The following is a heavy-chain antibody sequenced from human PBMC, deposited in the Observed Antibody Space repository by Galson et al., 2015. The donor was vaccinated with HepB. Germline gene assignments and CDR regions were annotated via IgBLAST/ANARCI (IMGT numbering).Heavy chain of an antibody. J-gene: IGHJ4*02. Sequence: SLRLSCAASGFTFSDYYMSWIRQAPGKGLEWVSYISSSSSYTNYADSVKGRFTISRDNAKNSLYLQMNSLRAEDTAVYYCARIFGELELPNAYFDYWGQGTLVTVSS. D-gene: IGHD1-7*01. CDR3: ARIFGELELPNAYFDY. CDR1: GFTFSDYY. V-gene: IGHV3-11*06. CDR2: ISSSSSYT.